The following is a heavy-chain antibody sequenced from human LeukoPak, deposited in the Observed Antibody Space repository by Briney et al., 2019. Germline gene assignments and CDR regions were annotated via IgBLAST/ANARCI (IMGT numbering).Heavy chain of an antibody. CDR3: ARDRLESSVGSFDY. J-gene: IGHJ4*02. V-gene: IGHV1-46*01. Sequence: ASVKVSCKASGFTFTKYYMHWVRQGPGQGLEWMGIINPISGATTYAQKFQGRLTMTRDTSTSTVYMELSSLRSEDTAVYYCARDRLESSVGSFDYWGQGTLVTVSS. CDR2: INPISGAT. CDR1: GFTFTKYY. D-gene: IGHD3-22*01.